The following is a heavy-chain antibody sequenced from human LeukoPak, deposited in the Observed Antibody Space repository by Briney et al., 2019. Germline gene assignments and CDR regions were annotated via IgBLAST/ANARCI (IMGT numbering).Heavy chain of an antibody. J-gene: IGHJ4*02. CDR2: ISYDGNR. V-gene: IGHV3-30*03. CDR1: GFTFCNYL. CDR3: ARVRSDWMRLIEY. D-gene: IGHD3/OR15-3a*01. Sequence: GGSLRLSCAASGFTFCNYLLHWVRQAPGKGLEWVSVISYDGNRYYADSVNGRFTISRDNSKNTLYLQMNNVRPEDTAVYYCARVRSDWMRLIEYWGQGTLVLVSS.